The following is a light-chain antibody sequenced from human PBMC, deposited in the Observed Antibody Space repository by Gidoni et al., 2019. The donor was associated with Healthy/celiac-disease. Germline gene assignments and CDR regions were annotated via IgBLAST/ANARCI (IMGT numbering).Light chain of an antibody. CDR3: QQYGSSPT. V-gene: IGKV3-20*01. CDR1: QRVSSSY. Sequence: ESVLTQSPGTLSLSPGERATLSCRASQRVSSSYLAWYQQKPGQAPRLLIYGASSRATGIPDRFSGSGSGTDFTLTISSLEPDDFAVYYCQQYGSSPTFXQXTKLEIK. J-gene: IGKJ2*01. CDR2: GAS.